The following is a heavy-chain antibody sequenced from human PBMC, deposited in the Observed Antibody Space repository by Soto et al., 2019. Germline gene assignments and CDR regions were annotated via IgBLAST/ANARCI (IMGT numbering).Heavy chain of an antibody. D-gene: IGHD3-10*01. J-gene: IGHJ6*02. V-gene: IGHV1-3*01. CDR1: GYTFSNFA. CDR3: ARAVARGVKTIYYYYGMDV. CDR2: INPGNGNT. Sequence: ASVKVSCKASGYTFSNFAMHWVRQAPGQRLERMGWINPGNGNTKYSQTFQGRVTITRDISASTAYMELSSLRSEDTAVYYCARAVARGVKTIYYYYGMDVWGQGTTVTVSS.